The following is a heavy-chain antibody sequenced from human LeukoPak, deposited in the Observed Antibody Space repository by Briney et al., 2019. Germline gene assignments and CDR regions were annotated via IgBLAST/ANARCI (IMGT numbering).Heavy chain of an antibody. CDR3: ARAYDCSSTSCYYFDY. Sequence: SETLSLACAVYGGSFSGYYWSWVRQPPGKGLEWIGEINHIGSTNYNPSLKRRVTISVDTSKNQFSLKLSSVTAADTAVYYCARAYDCSSTSCYYFDYWGQGTLVTVSS. D-gene: IGHD2-2*01. CDR1: GGSFSGYY. CDR2: INHIGST. J-gene: IGHJ4*02. V-gene: IGHV4-34*01.